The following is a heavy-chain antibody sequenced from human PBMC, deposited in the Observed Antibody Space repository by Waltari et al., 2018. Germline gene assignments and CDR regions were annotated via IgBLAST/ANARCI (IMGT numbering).Heavy chain of an antibody. V-gene: IGHV4-39*01. Sequence: QLHLQESGPGLVKPSETLSLTCSVSGGSITSNRHYWGWIRQPPGKGLEWNGTTSYSGATDNSPSLKSRVTISVDTSKNQFSLKLSSVTAADTAVYYCATYVGASVGTAAFDVWGQGTMVTVSS. D-gene: IGHD6-13*01. CDR2: TSYSGAT. CDR3: ATYVGASVGTAAFDV. CDR1: GGSITSNRHY. J-gene: IGHJ3*01.